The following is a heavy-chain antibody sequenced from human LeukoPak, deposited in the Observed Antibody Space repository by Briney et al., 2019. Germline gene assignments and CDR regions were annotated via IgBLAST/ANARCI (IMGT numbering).Heavy chain of an antibody. V-gene: IGHV4-59*01. D-gene: IGHD6-19*01. Sequence: PSETLSLTCTVSGGSISSYYWSWIRQPPGKGLEWIGFIYDSGSTNYNPSLKSRVTISVDTSKNQFSLKLRSVTAADPAVYYCARRSRKQWLGKVDYWGQGTLVTVSS. J-gene: IGHJ4*02. CDR2: IYDSGST. CDR3: ARRSRKQWLGKVDY. CDR1: GGSISSYY.